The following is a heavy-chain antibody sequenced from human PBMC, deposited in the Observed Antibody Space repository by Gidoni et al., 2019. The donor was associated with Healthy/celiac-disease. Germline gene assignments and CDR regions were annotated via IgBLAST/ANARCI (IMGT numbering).Heavy chain of an antibody. J-gene: IGHJ6*02. V-gene: IGHV4-30-4*01. CDR1: GGSLSSGAYY. CDR3: ARGRMTHDYYGMDV. Sequence: QVQLQESGPGLVKPSQTLSLTCTVSGGSLSSGAYYWSWIRQPPGKGLEWIGYIYYSGSTYYNPSLKSRVTISVDTSKNQFSLKLSSVTAADTAVYYCARGRMTHDYYGMDVWGQGTTVTVSS. CDR2: IYYSGST. D-gene: IGHD2-15*01.